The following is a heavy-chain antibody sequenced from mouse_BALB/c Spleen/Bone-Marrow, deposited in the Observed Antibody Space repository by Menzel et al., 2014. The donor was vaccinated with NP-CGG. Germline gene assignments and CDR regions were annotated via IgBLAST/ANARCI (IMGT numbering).Heavy chain of an antibody. CDR1: GYTFTSYW. Sequence: QVQLQQPGAELARPGASVKLSCKASGYTFTSYWMQWVKQRPGQGLEWIGAIYPGDGDTRNTQKFKGKATLTADKSSSTAYMRLSSLASEDSAVYYCARNYYYGSSWSAMDYWGQGTSVTVSS. CDR2: IYPGDGDT. V-gene: IGHV1-87*01. J-gene: IGHJ4*01. CDR3: ARNYYYGSSWSAMDY. D-gene: IGHD1-1*01.